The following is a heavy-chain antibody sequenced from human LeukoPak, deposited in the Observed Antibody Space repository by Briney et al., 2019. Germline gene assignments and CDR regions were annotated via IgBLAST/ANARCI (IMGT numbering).Heavy chain of an antibody. CDR3: ARGKPTIVNYDYVWGSYRYPPAFDY. CDR1: GGSIRSSYYY. V-gene: IGHV4-39*01. D-gene: IGHD3-16*02. Sequence: SETLSLTCTVSGGSIRSSYYYWGWIRQPPGKGLEWIGSIYDSGSTYYNPSLKSRVTISVDTSKNQFSLKLSSVTAADTAVYYCARGKPTIVNYDYVWGSYRYPPAFDYWGQGTLVTVSS. J-gene: IGHJ4*02. CDR2: IYDSGST.